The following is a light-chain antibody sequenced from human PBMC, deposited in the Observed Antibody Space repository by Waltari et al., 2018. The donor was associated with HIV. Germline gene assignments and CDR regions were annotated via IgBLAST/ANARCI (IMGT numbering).Light chain of an antibody. CDR1: QTISSTY. CDR2: GAS. J-gene: IGKJ1*01. V-gene: IGKV3-20*01. CDR3: QQYIGSPRT. Sequence: EIALTQSPGTLSLSPGERATLSCRDSQTISSTYLAWYQQKPGQAPRLLISGASSRATGIPDWFSGSGFGTDFTLTISSLEPEYCAVYYCQQYIGSPRTFGQGTKVELK.